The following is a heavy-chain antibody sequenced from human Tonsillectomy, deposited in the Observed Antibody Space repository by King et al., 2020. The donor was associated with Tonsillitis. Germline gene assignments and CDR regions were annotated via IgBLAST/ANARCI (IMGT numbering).Heavy chain of an antibody. CDR3: SRAGYYVGY. V-gene: IGHV1-8*01. J-gene: IGHJ4*02. CDR2: MKPNSGYT. Sequence: QLVQSGAEVKKPGASVKVSCKASGYTFTRYDINWVRQATGQGLDWMGWMKPNSGYTGYAQKFQGKVTMTRDTSINTAYMELSSLTSEDTAIYYCSRAGYYVGYWGQGTLVTVSS. CDR1: GYTFTRYD. D-gene: IGHD2/OR15-2a*01.